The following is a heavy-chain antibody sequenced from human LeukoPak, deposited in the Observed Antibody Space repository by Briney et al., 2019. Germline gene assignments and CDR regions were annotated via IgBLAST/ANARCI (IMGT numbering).Heavy chain of an antibody. CDR2: FFYSGST. J-gene: IGHJ6*02. Sequence: SETLSLTCTVSGGSISSRHYSWCWIRQPPGKGLEWIGSFFYSGSTYSDPSLKSRVTISVDTSKNQFSLKMNSATAADTAVYYCARGRDIVLMVYPYYYYYGMDVWGQGTTVTVSS. D-gene: IGHD2-8*01. CDR3: ARGRDIVLMVYPYYYYYGMDV. V-gene: IGHV4-39*01. CDR1: GGSISSRHYS.